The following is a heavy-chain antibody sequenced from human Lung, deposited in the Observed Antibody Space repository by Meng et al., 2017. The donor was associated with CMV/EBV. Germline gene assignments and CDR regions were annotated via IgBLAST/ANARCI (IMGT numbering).Heavy chain of an antibody. Sequence: GSLRLSCTVSGGSISSYYWSWIRQPPGKGLEWIGYIYYSGSTNYNPSLKSRVTISVDTSKNQFSLKLSSVTAADTAVYYCASYRSGTPGRFDPWGQGTLVXVSS. CDR3: ASYRSGTPGRFDP. CDR1: GGSISSYY. J-gene: IGHJ5*02. D-gene: IGHD1-1*01. CDR2: IYYSGST. V-gene: IGHV4-59*01.